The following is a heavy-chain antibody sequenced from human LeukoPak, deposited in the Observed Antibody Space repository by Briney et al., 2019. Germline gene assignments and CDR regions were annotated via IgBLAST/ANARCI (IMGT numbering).Heavy chain of an antibody. CDR1: GFTFSSYA. Sequence: LPGGSLRLSCAASGFTFSSYAMHWVRQAPGKGLEWVAVISYDGGNKYYADSVKGRFTISRDNSKNTLYLQMNSLRAEDTAVYYCARDYCSGGSCYSAFDIWGQGTMVTVSS. V-gene: IGHV3-30*04. D-gene: IGHD2-15*01. CDR3: ARDYCSGGSCYSAFDI. CDR2: ISYDGGNK. J-gene: IGHJ3*02.